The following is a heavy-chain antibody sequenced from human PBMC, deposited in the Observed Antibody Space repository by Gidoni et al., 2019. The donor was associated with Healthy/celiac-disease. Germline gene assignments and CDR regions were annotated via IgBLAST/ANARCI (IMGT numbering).Heavy chain of an antibody. V-gene: IGHV4-34*01. J-gene: IGHJ4*02. CDR2: INHSGST. Sequence: VQLQQWGAGLLKPSETLSRTCAVYGGSFSWSYWRWIRQPPGKGLEWIGEINHSGSTNYNPALKSRVTISVDTAKNQFALKLSSVTAADTVVYYWARGQRRSYAPRGGFDYWGQGTLVTVSS. CDR1: GGSFSWSY. CDR3: ARGQRRSYAPRGGFDY. D-gene: IGHD2-2*01.